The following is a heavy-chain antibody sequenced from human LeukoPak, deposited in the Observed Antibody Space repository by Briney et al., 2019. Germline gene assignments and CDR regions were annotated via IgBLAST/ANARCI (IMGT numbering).Heavy chain of an antibody. V-gene: IGHV3-48*03. CDR3: ARAQWRTYSYYYMDV. CDR1: GFTFRDYE. D-gene: IGHD6-19*01. J-gene: IGHJ6*03. CDR2: ITKTGANI. Sequence: PGGSLRLSCVASGFTFRDYEMHWIRQAPGKGLEWVSYITKTGANIYYAPSVRGRFTISSDTADNSLYLQMNSLRAEDSAIYYCARAQWRTYSYYYMDVWGKGTTVTVSS.